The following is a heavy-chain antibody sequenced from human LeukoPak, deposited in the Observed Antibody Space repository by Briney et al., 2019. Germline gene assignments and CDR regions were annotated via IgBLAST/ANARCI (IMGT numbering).Heavy chain of an antibody. Sequence: GGSLRLSCAASGFSFSVYYMAWVRQAPGKGLEWVGLSRNKENRYSTEYGASVKGRVTISRDDSKNLMYKEMKRLKSVDPAVYYCVRVYFGGYDYWGQGTLVTVSS. CDR2: SRNKENRYST. J-gene: IGHJ4*02. CDR1: GFSFSVYY. V-gene: IGHV3-72*01. CDR3: VRVYFGGYDY. D-gene: IGHD2-15*01.